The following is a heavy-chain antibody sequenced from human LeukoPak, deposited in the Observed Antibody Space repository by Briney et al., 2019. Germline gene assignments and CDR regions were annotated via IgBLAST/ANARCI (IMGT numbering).Heavy chain of an antibody. D-gene: IGHD3-9*01. V-gene: IGHV3-23*01. CDR3: AKWGDYDILTGYYVPDY. Sequence: GTSLRLTCVASGFTFTNYAMSWVRQAPGKGLEWVSAITGSDGSSYYADSVKGRFTISRDNSKNTLYLQVNSLRAEDTAVYYCAKWGDYDILTGYYVPDYWGQGTLVTVSS. CDR2: ITGSDGSS. J-gene: IGHJ4*02. CDR1: GFTFTNYA.